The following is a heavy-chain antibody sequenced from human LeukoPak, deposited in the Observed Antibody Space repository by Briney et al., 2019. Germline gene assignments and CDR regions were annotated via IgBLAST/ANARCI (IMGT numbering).Heavy chain of an antibody. Sequence: GGSRRLSCAVSGFTFSSYSMNWVRQAPGKGLEWVSYISSSSDTIYYADSVKGRFTISRDNAKNSLYLQMNSLRAEDTAVYYCARIDMTTVTTDYWGQGTLVTVSS. J-gene: IGHJ4*02. D-gene: IGHD4-17*01. CDR1: GFTFSSYS. V-gene: IGHV3-48*04. CDR3: ARIDMTTVTTDY. CDR2: ISSSSDTI.